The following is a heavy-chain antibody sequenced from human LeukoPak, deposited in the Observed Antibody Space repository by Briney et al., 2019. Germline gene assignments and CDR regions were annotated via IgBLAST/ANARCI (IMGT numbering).Heavy chain of an antibody. Sequence: PGGSLRLSCAASGFTFSSYAMSWVRHAPGKGLEWVSAISGSGGSTYYADSVKGRFTISRDNSKNTLYLQMNSLRAEDTAVYYCAKAGFSGSYFDYWGQGTLVTVSS. CDR3: AKAGFSGSYFDY. J-gene: IGHJ4*02. D-gene: IGHD1-26*01. CDR1: GFTFSSYA. CDR2: ISGSGGST. V-gene: IGHV3-23*01.